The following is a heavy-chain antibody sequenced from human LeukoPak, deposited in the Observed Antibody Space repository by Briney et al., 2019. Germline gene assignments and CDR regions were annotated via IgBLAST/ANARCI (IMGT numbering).Heavy chain of an antibody. CDR2: IYYSGST. J-gene: IGHJ4*02. V-gene: IGHV4-39*07. CDR3: ARDPTLRN. D-gene: IGHD1-14*01. CDR1: GGSISSSSYY. Sequence: PSETLSLTCTVSGGSISSSSYYWGWIHQPPGKGLEWIGSIYYSGSTYYNPSLKSRVTISVDTSKNQFSLKLSSVTAADTAVYYCARDPTLRNWGQGTLVTVSS.